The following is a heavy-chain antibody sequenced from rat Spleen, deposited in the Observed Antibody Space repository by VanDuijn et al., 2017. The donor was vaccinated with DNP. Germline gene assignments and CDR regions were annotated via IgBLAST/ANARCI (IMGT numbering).Heavy chain of an antibody. Sequence: EVQLVESGGGLVQPGRSMKLSCAASGFTFSSFPMAWVRQAPTRGLEWVATISTSGGSTYYRDSVRGRFTISRDNAKSTLYLQMNSLRSEDTATYYCTREDRITMMVGGYFDYWGQGVMVTVSS. CDR3: TREDRITMMVGGYFDY. V-gene: IGHV5-46*01. J-gene: IGHJ2*01. D-gene: IGHD1-12*02. CDR1: GFTFSSFP. CDR2: ISTSGGST.